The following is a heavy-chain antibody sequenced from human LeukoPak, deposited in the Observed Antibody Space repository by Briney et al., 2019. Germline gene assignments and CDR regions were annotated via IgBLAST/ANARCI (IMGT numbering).Heavy chain of an antibody. J-gene: IGHJ4*02. Sequence: PGGSLRLSCAASGFTFSDYYMSWIRQAPGKGLEWVSYISSSGSTIYYADSVKGRFTISRDNAKNSLYLQMNSLRAEDTAVYYCASTIGSYYEIDFDYRGQGTLVTVSS. V-gene: IGHV3-11*04. CDR2: ISSSGSTI. CDR3: ASTIGSYYEIDFDY. CDR1: GFTFSDYY. D-gene: IGHD1-26*01.